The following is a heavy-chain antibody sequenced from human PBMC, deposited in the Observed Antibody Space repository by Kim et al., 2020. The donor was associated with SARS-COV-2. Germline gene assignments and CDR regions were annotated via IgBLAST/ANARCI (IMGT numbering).Heavy chain of an antibody. Sequence: GGSLRLSCAASGFTFSSNAMNWVRQAPGKGLEWVSGIGGDGKTYYADSVKGRFTISRDISKNTLYLQMSSLGAEDTALYYCAKELWGFSGNDFWGQGTLV. CDR1: GFTFSSNA. D-gene: IGHD3-16*01. CDR3: AKELWGFSGNDF. CDR2: IGGDGKT. V-gene: IGHV3-23*01. J-gene: IGHJ4*02.